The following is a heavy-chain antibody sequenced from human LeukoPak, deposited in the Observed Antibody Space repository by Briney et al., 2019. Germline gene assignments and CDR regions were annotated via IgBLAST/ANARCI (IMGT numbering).Heavy chain of an antibody. J-gene: IGHJ4*02. CDR1: GGSISNYY. D-gene: IGHD2-2*01. V-gene: IGHV4-4*07. CDR2: IYSSGST. Sequence: PSETLSLTCIVPGGSISNYYWSWIRQPAGKGLEWIGRIYSSGSTSYIPSLKSRVTMAVDTSNNQFSLKVTSVTAADTAVYYCARVDCSSTSCAFDYWGQGTLVTVSS. CDR3: ARVDCSSTSCAFDY.